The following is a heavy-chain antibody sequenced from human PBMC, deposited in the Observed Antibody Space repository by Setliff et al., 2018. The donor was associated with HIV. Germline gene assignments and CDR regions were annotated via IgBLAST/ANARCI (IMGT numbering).Heavy chain of an antibody. CDR2: IYHSGST. CDR3: ARSRIRGYYDTSPAMAFDI. CDR1: GGSISSSNW. V-gene: IGHV4-4*02. D-gene: IGHD3-22*01. J-gene: IGHJ3*02. Sequence: ASETLTLTCAVSGGSISSSNWWSWVRQPPGKGLEWIGEIYHSGSTNYNPSLKSRVTISVDTSRDQFSLQLTSVTAADTAVYYCARSRIRGYYDTSPAMAFDIWGQGTMVTVSS.